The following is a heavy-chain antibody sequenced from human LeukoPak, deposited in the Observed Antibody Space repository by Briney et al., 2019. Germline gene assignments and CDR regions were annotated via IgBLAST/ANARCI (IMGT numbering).Heavy chain of an antibody. CDR3: ARYYRTDGYNRLDY. CDR1: GGSISSCGYY. J-gene: IGHJ4*02. Sequence: SETLSLTCTVSGGSISSCGYYWIWIRPHPGQGLDWIVYIYCSGSSYYNPSLKSRVTISVDTSKNQFSLKLSSETAADTAVYYCARYYRTDGYNRLDYWGQGTLVTVSS. CDR2: IYCSGSS. V-gene: IGHV4-31*03. D-gene: IGHD5-24*01.